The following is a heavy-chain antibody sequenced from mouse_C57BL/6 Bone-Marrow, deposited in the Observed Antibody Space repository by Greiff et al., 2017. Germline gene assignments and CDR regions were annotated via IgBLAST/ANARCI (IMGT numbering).Heavy chain of an antibody. Sequence: VQLQQSGAELVRPGASVKLSCTASGFNIKDDYMHWVKQRPEQGLAWIGWIDPENGDTEYASKFQGKATITADTSSNTAYLQLSSLTSEDTAVYYCTTFFITTVVAKGSWAYWGQGTLVTVSA. D-gene: IGHD1-1*01. V-gene: IGHV14-4*01. J-gene: IGHJ3*01. CDR2: IDPENGDT. CDR3: TTFFITTVVAKGSWAY. CDR1: GFNIKDDY.